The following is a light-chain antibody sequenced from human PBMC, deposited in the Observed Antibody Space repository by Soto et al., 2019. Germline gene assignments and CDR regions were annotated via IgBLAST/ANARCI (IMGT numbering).Light chain of an antibody. CDR1: QSITIW. CDR3: QQSYSGLYT. Sequence: DIQMTQSPSTLSASVGDSVTITCRASQSITIWLAWYQQKPGKAPKLLIYDASSLEGGVPSRFSGSGSGTEFTLTISSLQPEDFATYYCQQSYSGLYTFGQGTQLEIK. J-gene: IGKJ2*01. V-gene: IGKV1-5*01. CDR2: DAS.